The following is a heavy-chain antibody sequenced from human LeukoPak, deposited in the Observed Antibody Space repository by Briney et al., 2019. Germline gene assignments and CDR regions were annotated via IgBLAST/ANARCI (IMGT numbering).Heavy chain of an antibody. CDR1: GGSIGRSSYY. V-gene: IGHV4-39*07. CDR3: ARQVAIVEPTDPNWFDS. J-gene: IGHJ5*01. Sequence: SETLSLTCNVSGGSIGRSSYYWGWIRQTPEKGLEWIGSIFYSGSTYYTPSLKSRVIMSLDTSKNQFSLRLTSVTAADTAVYYCARQVAIVEPTDPNWFDSWGQGTLVTVSS. CDR2: IFYSGST. D-gene: IGHD1-26*01.